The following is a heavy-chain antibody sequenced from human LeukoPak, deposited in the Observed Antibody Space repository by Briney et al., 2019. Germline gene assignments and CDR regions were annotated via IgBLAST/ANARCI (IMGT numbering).Heavy chain of an antibody. D-gene: IGHD6-25*01. CDR1: GFTFSSYA. Sequence: GGSLRLSCAASGFTFSSYAMTWVRQAPGKGLEWVSAISASGGSTYYADSVKGRFTISRDNSKNTLYLQMYSLRAEDTAVYYCAKGAPSSGGYATGPYYFDYWGQGTLVTVSS. J-gene: IGHJ4*02. CDR3: AKGAPSSGGYATGPYYFDY. V-gene: IGHV3-23*01. CDR2: ISASGGST.